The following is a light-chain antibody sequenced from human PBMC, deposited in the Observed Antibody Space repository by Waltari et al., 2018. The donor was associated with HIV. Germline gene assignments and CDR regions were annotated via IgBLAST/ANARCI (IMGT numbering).Light chain of an antibody. Sequence: QSVLTQPPSASGTPGQRVNISCSGSSSNIGSNYVYWYQQLPGTAPKLLIYRNNQRPSGVPDRFSGSKSGTSASLAISGLRSEDEADYYCAAWGDSLSSYVFGTGTEVTVL. CDR2: RNN. CDR1: SSNIGSNY. J-gene: IGLJ1*01. V-gene: IGLV1-47*01. CDR3: AAWGDSLSSYV.